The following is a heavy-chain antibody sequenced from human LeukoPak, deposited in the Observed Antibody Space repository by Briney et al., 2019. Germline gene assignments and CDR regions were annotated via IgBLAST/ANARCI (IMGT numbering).Heavy chain of an antibody. D-gene: IGHD5-24*01. CDR1: GFTFSTYA. J-gene: IGHJ4*02. V-gene: IGHV3-23*01. CDR3: AKDLQMATITPFGY. CDR2: ISGSGGST. Sequence: GGSLRLSCAASGFTFSTYAMSWVRQAPGKGLEWVSFISGSGGSTYHADSVRGRFTISRDNSKNTLYLQMNSLRAEDTAVYYCAKDLQMATITPFGYWGQGTLVTVSS.